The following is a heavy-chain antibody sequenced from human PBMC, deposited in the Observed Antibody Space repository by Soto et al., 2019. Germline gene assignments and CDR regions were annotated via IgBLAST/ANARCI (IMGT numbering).Heavy chain of an antibody. V-gene: IGHV4-39*01. J-gene: IGHJ6*02. CDR1: GGSISSSSYY. Sequence: QLQLQESGPGLVKASETLSPTCTVSGGSISSSSYYWGWIRQPPGKGLVWIGSIYYSGSTYYNPSLKSRVTISVDTSKNQFSLRLSSVTAADTAVYYCAGGRGDYYYGMDVWGQGTTVTVSS. CDR2: IYYSGST. CDR3: AGGRGDYYYGMDV. D-gene: IGHD3-10*01.